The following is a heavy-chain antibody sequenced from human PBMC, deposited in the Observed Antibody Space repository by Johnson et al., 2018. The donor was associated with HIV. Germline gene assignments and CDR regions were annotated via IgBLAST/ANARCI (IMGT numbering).Heavy chain of an antibody. Sequence: VQLVESGGGLVQPGRSLRLSCAGSGFTFDDYAMHWVRQAPGKCLEWVSSISWNSGNIDYADSVKGRFTISRDNAKNSLYLQMNSLRGEDTAFYYCAKDISGYGDSVDDAFDIWGQGTMVTVSS. CDR1: GFTFDDYA. CDR2: ISWNSGNI. J-gene: IGHJ3*02. D-gene: IGHD4-17*01. V-gene: IGHV3-9*01. CDR3: AKDISGYGDSVDDAFDI.